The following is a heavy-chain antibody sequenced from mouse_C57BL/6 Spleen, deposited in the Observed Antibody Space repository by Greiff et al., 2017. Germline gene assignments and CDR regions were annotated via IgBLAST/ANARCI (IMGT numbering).Heavy chain of an antibody. CDR1: GYSITSGYY. CDR2: ISYDGSN. J-gene: IGHJ2*01. V-gene: IGHV3-6*01. D-gene: IGHD1-1*01. Sequence: EVQLVESGPGLVKPSPSLSLSCSVTGYSITSGYYWNWIRQFPGNKLEWMGYISYDGSNNYNPSLKNRISITRDTSTNQFFLKLNSVTTEDTATYFCARRTDYYGSSYFDYWGQGTTLTVSS. CDR3: ARRTDYYGSSYFDY.